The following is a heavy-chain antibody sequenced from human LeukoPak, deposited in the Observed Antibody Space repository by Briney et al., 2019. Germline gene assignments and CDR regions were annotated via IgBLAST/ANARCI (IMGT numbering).Heavy chain of an antibody. V-gene: IGHV1-69*05. D-gene: IGHD2-2*01. Sequence: GSSVKVSCKASGGTFSSYAISWVRQAPGQGLEWMGGIIPIFGTANYAQKFQGRVTITTDESTSTAYMELSSLRSEDTAVYYCATQHVPEKDDYYYMDVWGKGTTVTVSS. CDR2: IIPIFGTA. CDR1: GGTFSSYA. J-gene: IGHJ6*03. CDR3: ATQHVPEKDDYYYMDV.